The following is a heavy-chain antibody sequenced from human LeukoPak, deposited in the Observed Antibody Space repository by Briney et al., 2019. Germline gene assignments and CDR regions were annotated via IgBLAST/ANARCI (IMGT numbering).Heavy chain of an antibody. CDR1: GFTFSTYG. Sequence: PGGSLRLSCAASGFTFSTYGMHWVRQAPGKGLEWVAVISYDGSNKYYADSVKGRFTIPRDNSQNTLYLQMNSLTPEDTAVYYCARVGYYSSGPFSYLDYWGQGTLVTVSS. D-gene: IGHD3-10*01. V-gene: IGHV3-30*03. J-gene: IGHJ4*02. CDR3: ARVGYYSSGPFSYLDY. CDR2: ISYDGSNK.